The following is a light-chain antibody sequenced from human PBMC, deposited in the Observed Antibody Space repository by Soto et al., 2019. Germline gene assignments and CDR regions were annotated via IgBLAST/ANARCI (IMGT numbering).Light chain of an antibody. J-gene: IGLJ1*01. V-gene: IGLV2-14*01. CDR2: EVS. CDR1: SSDVGGYNY. CDR3: SSYTSSSPPYV. Sequence: QSALTQPASVSGSPGKSITISCTGTSSDVGGYNYVSWYQQHPGKAPKLMIYEVSNRPSGVSNRFSGSKSGNTASLTISGLQAEDEADYYCSSYTSSSPPYVFGTGTMLTVL.